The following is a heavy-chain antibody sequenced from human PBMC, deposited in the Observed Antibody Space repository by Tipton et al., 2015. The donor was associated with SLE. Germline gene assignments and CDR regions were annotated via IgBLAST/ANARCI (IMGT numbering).Heavy chain of an antibody. J-gene: IGHJ5*02. D-gene: IGHD6-13*01. CDR2: IRNDGTNK. Sequence: GSLRLSCAASGFSFNHYGIHWVRQAPGKGLECVALIRNDGTNKYYGDSVKGRFTISRDNSKNTMYLQMNSLRAADTAVYYCAKDGGQQLVPWGQGTLVNVSS. V-gene: IGHV3-30*02. CDR3: AKDGGQQLVP. CDR1: GFSFNHYG.